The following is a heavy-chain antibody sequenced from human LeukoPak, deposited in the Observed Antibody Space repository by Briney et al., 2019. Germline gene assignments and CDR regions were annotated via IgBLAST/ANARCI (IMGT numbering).Heavy chain of an antibody. CDR1: GYTFTDYY. J-gene: IGHJ4*02. D-gene: IGHD6-13*01. CDR2: INPNSGGT. Sequence: AASVKVSCKASGYTFTDYYMHWVRQAPGQGLEWMGWINPNSGGTNYAQKFQGRVTMTRDTSISTAYMELNRLRSDDTAVYYCARDRAAADFDYWGQGTLVPVSS. CDR3: ARDRAAADFDY. V-gene: IGHV1-2*02.